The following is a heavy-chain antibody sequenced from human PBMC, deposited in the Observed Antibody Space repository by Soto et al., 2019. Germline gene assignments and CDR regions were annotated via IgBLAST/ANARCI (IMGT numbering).Heavy chain of an antibody. J-gene: IGHJ4*02. CDR1: GFTFGSYW. CDR3: ARDWRIAAAGTAQFDY. D-gene: IGHD6-13*01. V-gene: IGHV3-7*01. Sequence: PGGSLRLSCAASGFTFGSYWMSWVRQAPGKGLEWVANIKQDGSEKYYVDSVKGRFTISRDNAKNSLYLQMNSLRAEDTAVYYCARDWRIAAAGTAQFDYWGQGTLVTVSS. CDR2: IKQDGSEK.